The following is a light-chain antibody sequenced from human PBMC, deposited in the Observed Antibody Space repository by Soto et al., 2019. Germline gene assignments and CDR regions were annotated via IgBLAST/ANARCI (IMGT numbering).Light chain of an antibody. CDR3: QQYKNWPPYT. V-gene: IGKV3-15*01. CDR1: RSVSSN. CDR2: DTS. Sequence: EIVMTQSPGTLSVSPGERATLSCRASRSVSSNLAWYQQKAGQGPRLLIYDTSTRASGVPARFSGSGSGTEFTLTISSLQSEDFAVYYCQQYKNWPPYTFGQGTKLEIK. J-gene: IGKJ2*01.